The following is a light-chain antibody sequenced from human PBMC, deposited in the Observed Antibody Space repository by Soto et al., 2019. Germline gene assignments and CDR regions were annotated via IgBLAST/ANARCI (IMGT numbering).Light chain of an antibody. Sequence: DIQMTQSPSTLSASVGDRVTITCRASQSISSWLAWYQQKPGKAPKLLIYKASSLESEVPSRFSGSGSGTEFTLTISSLQPDDFATYYCHQYNSYPLTFGGGTKVDIK. CDR3: HQYNSYPLT. CDR2: KAS. J-gene: IGKJ4*01. CDR1: QSISSW. V-gene: IGKV1-5*03.